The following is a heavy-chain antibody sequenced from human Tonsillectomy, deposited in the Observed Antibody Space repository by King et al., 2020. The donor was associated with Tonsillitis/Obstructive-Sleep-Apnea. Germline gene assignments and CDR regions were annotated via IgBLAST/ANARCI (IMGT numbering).Heavy chain of an antibody. Sequence: VQLVESGGGLVQPGGSLRLSCAASGFTFSSNDMHWVRQATGKGLEWVSAIGTAGDTYYPGSVKGRFTISRENAKNSLYLQMNSLRAGDTAVYYCARGGDYGNNDAFDIWGQGTMVTVSS. D-gene: IGHD4-17*01. V-gene: IGHV3-13*04. CDR2: IGTAGDT. J-gene: IGHJ3*02. CDR3: ARGGDYGNNDAFDI. CDR1: GFTFSSND.